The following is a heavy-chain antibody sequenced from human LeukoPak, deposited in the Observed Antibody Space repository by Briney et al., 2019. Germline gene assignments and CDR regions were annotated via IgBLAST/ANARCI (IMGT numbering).Heavy chain of an antibody. CDR3: ARQAAYGENGIAY. D-gene: IGHD4-17*01. CDR1: GFVFSNYW. CDR2: INPDGRST. J-gene: IGHJ4*02. V-gene: IGHV3-74*01. Sequence: PGGPLRLSCAASGFVFSNYWMHWVRQAPGKGPVWVSRINPDGRSTNYADSVKGRFTISRDTAKTTVYLQMNSLRAEDTAIYYCARQAAYGENGIAYWGQGTLVTVSS.